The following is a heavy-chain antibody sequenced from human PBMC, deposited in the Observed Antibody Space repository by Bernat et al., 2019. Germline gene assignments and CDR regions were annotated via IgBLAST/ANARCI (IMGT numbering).Heavy chain of an antibody. CDR3: ARGPHPYRCYYSSSYWFDP. Sequence: QVQLQQWGAGLLKPSDTLSLTCAVYGGSFSGYYWSWIRQPPGKGLEWIGEINHSGSTNYNPSLKSRVTISVDTTRNQCSLKLSSVTAADTAVYYCARGPHPYRCYYSSSYWFDPWGQGKLVTVSS. V-gene: IGHV4-34*01. CDR2: INHSGST. J-gene: IGHJ5*02. D-gene: IGHD3-22*01. CDR1: GGSFSGYY.